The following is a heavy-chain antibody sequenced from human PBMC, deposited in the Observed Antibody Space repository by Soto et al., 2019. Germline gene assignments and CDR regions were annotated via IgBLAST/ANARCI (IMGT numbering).Heavy chain of an antibody. CDR3: AGRYSSSSYNWFDP. D-gene: IGHD6-6*01. V-gene: IGHV4-34*01. J-gene: IGHJ5*02. Sequence: SETLSLTCAVYGGSFSGYYLSWIRQPPGKGLEWIGEINHSGSTNYNPSLKSRVTISVDTSKNQFSLKLSSVTAADTAVYYCAGRYSSSSYNWFDPWGQGTLVTVSS. CDR1: GGSFSGYY. CDR2: INHSGST.